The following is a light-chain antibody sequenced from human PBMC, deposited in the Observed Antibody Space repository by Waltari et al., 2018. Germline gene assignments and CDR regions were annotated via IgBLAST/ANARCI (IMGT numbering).Light chain of an antibody. J-gene: IGLJ3*02. CDR3: VLYMGSGMGV. V-gene: IGLV8-61*01. CDR1: SGSVSTSYY. Sequence: QTVVTQEPSFSVSPGGTVTLTCGLSSGSVSTSYYPSWYQQTPGQAPRTLIYSTNTRSSGVPYRLSGSVLGNKAALTITGAQADDESDYYCVLYMGSGMGVFGGGTKLTVL. CDR2: STN.